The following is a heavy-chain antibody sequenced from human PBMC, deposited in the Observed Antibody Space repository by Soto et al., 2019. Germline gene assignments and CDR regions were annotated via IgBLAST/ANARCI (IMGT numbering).Heavy chain of an antibody. J-gene: IGHJ5*02. CDR2: ISAYNDNI. D-gene: IGHD2-2*03. V-gene: IGHV1-18*01. CDR3: ASFAWISAWFDP. Sequence: QVQLVQSGAEVKKPGASVQVSCKTSGYTFTDYAVTWVRQAPGQGLEWLGWISAYNDNIHYSPKFRGRVTMTTDTSMSTVYMELRSLRSDETAVYFCASFAWISAWFDPWGQGTPVTVSS. CDR1: GYTFTDYA.